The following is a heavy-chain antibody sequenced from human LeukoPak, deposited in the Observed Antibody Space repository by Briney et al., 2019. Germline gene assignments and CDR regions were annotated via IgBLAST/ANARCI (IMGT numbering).Heavy chain of an antibody. J-gene: IGHJ4*02. D-gene: IGHD5-24*01. CDR2: IYYSGST. Sequence: KPSETLSLTCTVSGGTISSYYWSWIRQPPGKGLEWIGYIYYSGSTNYNPSLKSRVTISVDTSKNQFSLKLSSVTAADTAVYYCARVGDGYNSYFDYWGQGTLVTVSS. CDR3: ARVGDGYNSYFDY. CDR1: GGTISSYY. V-gene: IGHV4-59*01.